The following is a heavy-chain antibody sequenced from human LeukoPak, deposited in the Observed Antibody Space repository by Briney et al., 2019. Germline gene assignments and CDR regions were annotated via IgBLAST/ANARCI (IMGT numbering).Heavy chain of an antibody. CDR1: GFTFSNYD. CDR2: IGTAGDT. V-gene: IGHV3-13*01. Sequence: GGSLRLSCAASGFTFSNYDMHWVRHAAGKGLEWVSGIGTAGDTYYPGSVKGRFTISRENAKNSLYLHMNSLSAGDTAVYYCASSPAYSSSWYAIDNWGQGTLVTVSS. CDR3: ASSPAYSSSWYAIDN. D-gene: IGHD6-13*01. J-gene: IGHJ4*02.